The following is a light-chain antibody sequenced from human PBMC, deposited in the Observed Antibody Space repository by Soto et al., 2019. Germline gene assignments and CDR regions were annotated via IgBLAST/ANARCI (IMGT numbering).Light chain of an antibody. CDR3: VQFSHFPRT. CDR2: QIS. Sequence: DIVLTQTPLSSPVTLGQPASISCRSSQSLVYSDGNTYLSWLQQRPGQPPRLLIYQISNRFSGGPDRLSGSGAVTGFTLKISRVEARAVVVYSCVQFSHFPRTFGQGTKV. CDR1: QSLVYSDGNTY. J-gene: IGKJ1*01. V-gene: IGKV2-24*01.